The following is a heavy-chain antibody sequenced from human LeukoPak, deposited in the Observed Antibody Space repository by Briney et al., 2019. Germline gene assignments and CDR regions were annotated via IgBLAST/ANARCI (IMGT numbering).Heavy chain of an antibody. CDR3: ARDREQSGYPRGHFDY. J-gene: IGHJ4*02. CDR2: IYYSGST. Sequence: SQTLSLTCTVSGGSISSGGYYWSWIRQHPGKGLERIGYIYYSGSTYYNPSLKSRVTISVDTSKNQFSLKLSSVTAADTAVYYCARDREQSGYPRGHFDYWGQGTLVTVSS. D-gene: IGHD3-22*01. V-gene: IGHV4-31*03. CDR1: GGSISSGGYY.